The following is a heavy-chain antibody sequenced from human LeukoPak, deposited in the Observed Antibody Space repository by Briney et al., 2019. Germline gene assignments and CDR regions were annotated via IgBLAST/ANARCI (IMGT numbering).Heavy chain of an antibody. CDR2: IIPIFGTA. Sequence: EASVKVSCKASGGTFSSYAISWVRQAPGQGLEWMEGIIPIFGTANYAQKFQGRVTITADKSTSTAYMELSSLRSEDTAVYYCARAVVDTAGFDYWGQGTLVTVSS. CDR1: GGTFSSYA. CDR3: ARAVVDTAGFDY. J-gene: IGHJ4*02. D-gene: IGHD5-18*01. V-gene: IGHV1-69*06.